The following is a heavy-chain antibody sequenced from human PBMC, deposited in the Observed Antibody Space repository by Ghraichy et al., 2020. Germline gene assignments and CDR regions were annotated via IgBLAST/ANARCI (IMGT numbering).Heavy chain of an antibody. CDR2: ISGSGGST. V-gene: IGHV3-23*01. CDR3: AKVVRFYESCDLDH. J-gene: IGHJ4*02. D-gene: IGHD3-22*01. CDR1: GFTFSTYA. Sequence: GGSLRLSCALAGFTFSTYAMSWVRQPPGKGLEWVSAISGSGGSTYYADSVKGRFTISRDNSKNTLYLQMSSLRAEDTAMYYCAKVVRFYESCDLDHWGQGTLVTVSS.